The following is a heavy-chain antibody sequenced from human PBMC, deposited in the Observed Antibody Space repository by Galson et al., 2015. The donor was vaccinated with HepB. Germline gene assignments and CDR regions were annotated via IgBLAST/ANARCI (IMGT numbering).Heavy chain of an antibody. CDR2: ISAYNGNT. D-gene: IGHD5-12*01. J-gene: IGHJ4*02. CDR3: AREIGYSGYERYFDY. Sequence: SVKVSCKASGYTFTSYGISWVRQAPGQGLEWMGWISAYNGNTNYAQKLQGRVTMTTDTSTSTAYMELRSLRSDDTAVYCCAREIGYSGYERYFDYWGQGTLVTVSS. CDR1: GYTFTSYG. V-gene: IGHV1-18*01.